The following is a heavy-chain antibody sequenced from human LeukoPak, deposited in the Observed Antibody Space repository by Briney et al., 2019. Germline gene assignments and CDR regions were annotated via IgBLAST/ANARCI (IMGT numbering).Heavy chain of an antibody. CDR3: VWNSEHYFDF. CDR1: GFTFTNAW. Sequence: GGSLRLSCAASGFTFTNAWMSWVRQAPGKGLEWVGRIKNKGEGETTDYAAPVKGRFTISREDSENTLFLQMHSLETEDTALYYCVWNSEHYFDFWGQGSPVTVSS. V-gene: IGHV3-15*01. J-gene: IGHJ4*02. CDR2: IKNKGEGETT. D-gene: IGHD1-7*01.